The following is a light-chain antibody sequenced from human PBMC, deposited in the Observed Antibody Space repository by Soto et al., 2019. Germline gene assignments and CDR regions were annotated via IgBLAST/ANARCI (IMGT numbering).Light chain of an antibody. V-gene: IGKV1-9*01. Sequence: DIQLTQSPSFLSASVGDRVTITCRASQGISNYLAWYQQQAGRAPKLLIYAASTQQNGVPSRFSGSGSGTEFPRTISSLQPEDFATYYCQQVNSYPITFGQGTRLEIK. J-gene: IGKJ5*01. CDR3: QQVNSYPIT. CDR2: AAS. CDR1: QGISNY.